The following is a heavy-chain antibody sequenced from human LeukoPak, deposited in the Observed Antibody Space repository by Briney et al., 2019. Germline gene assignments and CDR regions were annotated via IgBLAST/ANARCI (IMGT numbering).Heavy chain of an antibody. J-gene: IGHJ4*02. CDR2: VGTSGHT. Sequence: GGSLRLSCAASGFTLSTYDMHWVRQGPGEGLEWVAAVGTSGHTFYPDSVKGQFTISRENARNSVYLQMNSLRAGDTAVYYCVRSFYGDHPYWGQGTLVTVSS. CDR3: VRSFYGDHPY. CDR1: GFTLSTYD. V-gene: IGHV3-13*01. D-gene: IGHD4-17*01.